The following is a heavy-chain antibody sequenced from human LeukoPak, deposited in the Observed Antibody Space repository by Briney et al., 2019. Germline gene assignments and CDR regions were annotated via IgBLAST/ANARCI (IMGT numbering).Heavy chain of an antibody. CDR1: GVSISSSSYY. J-gene: IGHJ4*02. Sequence: SETLSLTCTVSGVSISSSSYYWGWIRQPPGKGLEWIGSIYYSGSTYYNPALKSRVTISVNTTKNQFSLKLSSVTAADTAVYYCARPGFKGAGSPYFDYWGQGTLVTVSA. CDR3: ARPGFKGAGSPYFDY. D-gene: IGHD3-10*01. V-gene: IGHV4-39*01. CDR2: IYYSGST.